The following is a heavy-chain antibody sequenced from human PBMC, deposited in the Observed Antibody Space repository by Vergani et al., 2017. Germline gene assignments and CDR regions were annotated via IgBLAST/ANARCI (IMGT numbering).Heavy chain of an antibody. Sequence: QVQLQESGPGLVKPSQTLSLTCTVSGGSISSGGYYWSWIRQHPGKGLEWVGYIYYSGSTYYNPSLKSRVTISVDTSKNQFSLKLSPVTASDPAVYYCARDSASNYCAPMSYYYYYGMDVWGQGTTVTVSS. V-gene: IGHV4-31*03. CDR3: ARDSASNYCAPMSYYYYYGMDV. D-gene: IGHD4-11*01. J-gene: IGHJ6*02. CDR2: IYYSGST. CDR1: GGSISSGGYY.